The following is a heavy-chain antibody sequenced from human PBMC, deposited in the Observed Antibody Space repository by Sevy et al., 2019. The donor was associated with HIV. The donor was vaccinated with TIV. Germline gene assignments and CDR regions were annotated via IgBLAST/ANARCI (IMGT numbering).Heavy chain of an antibody. CDR3: ARGLPPAWDYYYMDV. J-gene: IGHJ6*03. CDR1: GGTFSSYA. V-gene: IGHV1-69*06. Sequence: ASVKVSCKASGGTFSSYAISWVRQAPGQGLEWMGGIIRIFGTANYAQKFQGRVTITADKSTITAYMELSSLRSEDTAVYYCARGLPPAWDYYYMDVWGKGTTVTVSS. CDR2: IIRIFGTA.